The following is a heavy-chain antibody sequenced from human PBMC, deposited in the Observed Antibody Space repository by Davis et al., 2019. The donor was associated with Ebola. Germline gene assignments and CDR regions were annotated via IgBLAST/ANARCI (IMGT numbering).Heavy chain of an antibody. V-gene: IGHV1-2*02. CDR2: INPNSGGT. Sequence: ASVKVSCKASGYTFTGYYMHWVRQAPGQGLEWMGWINPNSGGTNYAQKFQGRVTMTRDTSISTAYMELSSLRSEDTAVYYCARLYYDFWSGYYLYGMDVWGQGTTVTVSS. J-gene: IGHJ6*02. D-gene: IGHD3-3*01. CDR1: GYTFTGYY. CDR3: ARLYYDFWSGYYLYGMDV.